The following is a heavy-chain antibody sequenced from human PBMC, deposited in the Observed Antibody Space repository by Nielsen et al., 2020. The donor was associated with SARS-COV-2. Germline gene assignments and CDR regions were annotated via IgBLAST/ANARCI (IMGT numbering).Heavy chain of an antibody. CDR1: GFSFSTYA. D-gene: IGHD2-2*03. CDR3: AKIGLSDYYGMDV. J-gene: IGHJ6*02. CDR2: ISYDGSNK. V-gene: IGHV3-30*04. Sequence: GESLKISCAASGFSFSTYAIHWVRQAPGKGLEWVAVISYDGSNKYYADSVKGRFTISRDNSKNTLYLQMNSLRAEDTAVYYCAKIGLSDYYGMDVWGQGTTVTVSS.